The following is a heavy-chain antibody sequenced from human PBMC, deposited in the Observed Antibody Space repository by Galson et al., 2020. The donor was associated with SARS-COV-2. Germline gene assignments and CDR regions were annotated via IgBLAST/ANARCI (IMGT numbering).Heavy chain of an antibody. CDR1: GYTFTSYY. Sequence: ASVKVSCKASGYTFTSYYMHWVRQAPGQGLEWMGIINPSGGSTSYAQKFQGSVTMTRDTSTSTVYMELSSLRSEDTAVYYCARSSYGYDTRHAPWIQLSNTAMVNAFDIWGQGTMVTVSS. CDR2: INPSGGST. V-gene: IGHV1-46*01. CDR3: ARSSYGYDTRHAPWIQLSNTAMVNAFDI. D-gene: IGHD5-18*01. J-gene: IGHJ3*02.